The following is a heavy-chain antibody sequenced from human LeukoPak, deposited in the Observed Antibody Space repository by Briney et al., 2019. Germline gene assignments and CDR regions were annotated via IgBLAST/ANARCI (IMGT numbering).Heavy chain of an antibody. J-gene: IGHJ4*02. D-gene: IGHD3-16*02. CDR2: INHGGST. Sequence: SETLSLTCAVYGGSFSGYYWSWIRQPPGKGLEWIGEINHGGSTNYNPSLKSRVTLSVDTSKNQFSLKLSSVNAADTAVFYCARRVWGSYRYTDFDYWGQGTLVTVSS. CDR1: GGSFSGYY. CDR3: ARRVWGSYRYTDFDY. V-gene: IGHV4-34*01.